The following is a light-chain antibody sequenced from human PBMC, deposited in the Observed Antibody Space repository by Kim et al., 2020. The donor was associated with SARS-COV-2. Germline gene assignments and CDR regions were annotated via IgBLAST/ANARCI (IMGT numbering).Light chain of an antibody. CDR1: SSDVGGYNY. V-gene: IGLV2-8*01. Sequence: GQSVTISCTGTSSDVGGYNYVSWYQQHPGKAPKLLIYEVTKRPSGVPDRFSGSRSANTASLTVSGLQAEDEADYYCSSYTGSNIVVFGGGTQLTVL. J-gene: IGLJ2*01. CDR3: SSYTGSNIVV. CDR2: EVT.